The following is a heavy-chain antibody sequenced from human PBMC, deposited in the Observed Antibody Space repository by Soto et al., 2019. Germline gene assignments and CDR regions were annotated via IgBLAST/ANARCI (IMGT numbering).Heavy chain of an antibody. Sequence: EVQVVESGGGLVKPGGSLRLSCAASGFTFSSYSMSWVRQAPGKGLEWVSSITSSSNYIHYTDSVQGRFTISRDNAKSSLYLQMNSLRAGDTALYYCARDPNFYASGSGVDYWGQGTLVTVSS. D-gene: IGHD3-10*01. CDR3: ARDPNFYASGSGVDY. CDR1: GFTFSSYS. CDR2: ITSSSNYI. J-gene: IGHJ4*02. V-gene: IGHV3-21*01.